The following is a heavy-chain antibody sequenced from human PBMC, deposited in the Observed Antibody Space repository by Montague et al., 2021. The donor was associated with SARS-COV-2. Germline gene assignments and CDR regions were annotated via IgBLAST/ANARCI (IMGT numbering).Heavy chain of an antibody. V-gene: IGHV3-53*01. CDR2: IYSRGST. CDR3: ARKTDGPAGDY. J-gene: IGHJ4*02. CDR1: GFTVSSNY. Sequence: SLRLSCAASGFTVSSNYMSWVRQAPGKGLECVSVIYSRGSTYYADSVKGRFTISRDNSKNTLYLQMNSLRAEDTAVYYCARKTDGPAGDYWSQGTLVTVSS. D-gene: IGHD5-24*01.